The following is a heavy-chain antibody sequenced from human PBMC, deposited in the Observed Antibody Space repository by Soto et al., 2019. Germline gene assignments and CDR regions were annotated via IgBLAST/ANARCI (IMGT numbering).Heavy chain of an antibody. Sequence: ASVKVSCKASGYTFTTHGISWVRQAPGQGLEWMGWISAYNVNTNYAQKVQGRVTMTTDTPTSTAYMELRSLRSDDTAVYYCARDYRSSWYRWFNPWGQGTLVTVSS. CDR1: GYTFTTHG. V-gene: IGHV1-18*01. D-gene: IGHD6-13*01. CDR2: ISAYNVNT. CDR3: ARDYRSSWYRWFNP. J-gene: IGHJ5*02.